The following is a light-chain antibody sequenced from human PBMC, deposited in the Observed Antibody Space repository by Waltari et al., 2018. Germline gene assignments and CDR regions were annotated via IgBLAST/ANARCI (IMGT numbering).Light chain of an antibody. CDR2: GNS. J-gene: IGLJ2*01. V-gene: IGLV1-40*01. CDR3: QSYDSSLSTSV. Sequence: QSGLTQPPSVSGAPGQRVTISCTGSRTNIGAGYDVHWYQLLPGTAPKLLIYGNSNRPSGVPDRFSGSKSGTSASLAITGLQAEDEADYYCQSYDSSLSTSVFGGGTKLTVL. CDR1: RTNIGAGYD.